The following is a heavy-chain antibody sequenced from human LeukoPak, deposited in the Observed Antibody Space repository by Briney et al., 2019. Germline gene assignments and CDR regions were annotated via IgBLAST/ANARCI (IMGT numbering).Heavy chain of an antibody. CDR3: AKDRYSGSPRGFEY. J-gene: IGHJ4*02. D-gene: IGHD1-26*01. CDR2: IGGSGVNT. Sequence: GGSLRLSCAASGFTFSNYWMGWVRQAPGKGLEWVSGIGGSGVNTFYADSVKGRFTISRDNSKNTLYLQMNSLRPEDTAVYYCAKDRYSGSPRGFEYWGQGTLVTVSS. CDR1: GFTFSNYW. V-gene: IGHV3-23*01.